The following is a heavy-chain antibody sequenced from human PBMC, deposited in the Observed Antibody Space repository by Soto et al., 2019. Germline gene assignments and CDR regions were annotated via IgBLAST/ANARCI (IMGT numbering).Heavy chain of an antibody. V-gene: IGHV5-51*01. J-gene: IGHJ4*02. CDR3: ARHRLLDKWNDWRAFDY. Sequence: PGESLKISCKGSGYSFTNHWIGWVRQMPGKGLEWMGIIYPGDSDTNYSPSFQGQVTISADKSISTAYLQWSSLKASDTAIYYCARHRLLDKWNDWRAFDYWCQGTLLTVSS. D-gene: IGHD1-1*01. CDR2: IYPGDSDT. CDR1: GYSFTNHW.